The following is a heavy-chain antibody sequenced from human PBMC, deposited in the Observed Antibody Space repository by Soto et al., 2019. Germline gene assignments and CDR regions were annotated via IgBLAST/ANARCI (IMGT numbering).Heavy chain of an antibody. CDR3: ARVRLVDTAAYYYGMDV. D-gene: IGHD5-18*01. J-gene: IGHJ6*02. CDR2: ISDDGSNK. Sequence: QVQLVESGGGVVQPGRSLRLSCAASGFTFSSYAMHWVRQAPGKGLEWVAVISDDGSNKYYADSVKGRFTISRDNSKNTLYLQMNRLRAEDTAVYYCARVRLVDTAAYYYGMDVWGQGTTVTVSS. V-gene: IGHV3-30-3*01. CDR1: GFTFSSYA.